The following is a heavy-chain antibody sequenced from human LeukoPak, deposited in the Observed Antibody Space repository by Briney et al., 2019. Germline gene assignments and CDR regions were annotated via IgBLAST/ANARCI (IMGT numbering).Heavy chain of an antibody. Sequence: SETLSLTCTVSGGSISSYYWSWIRQHPGKGLEWIGYIYYSGSTYYNPSLKSRVTISVDTSKNQFSLKLSSVTAADTAVYYCASSIAVAGTGWFDPWGQGTLVTVSS. CDR1: GGSISSYY. V-gene: IGHV4-59*06. D-gene: IGHD6-19*01. J-gene: IGHJ5*02. CDR2: IYYSGST. CDR3: ASSIAVAGTGWFDP.